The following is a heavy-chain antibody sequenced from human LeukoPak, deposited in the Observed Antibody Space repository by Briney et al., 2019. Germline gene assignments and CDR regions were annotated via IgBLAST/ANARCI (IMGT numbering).Heavy chain of an antibody. CDR2: IKQDGSEK. CDR1: RFTFSNYW. CDR3: ARDQDWNDRGGLDY. D-gene: IGHD1-1*01. J-gene: IGHJ4*02. V-gene: IGHV3-7*01. Sequence: GGSLRFSCAASRFTFSNYWMTWVRQAPGKGLEWVGNIKQDGSEKYYVDSVKGRFTISRDNAKNSLYLQMNSLRAEDTAVYYCARDQDWNDRGGLDYWGQGTLVIVSS.